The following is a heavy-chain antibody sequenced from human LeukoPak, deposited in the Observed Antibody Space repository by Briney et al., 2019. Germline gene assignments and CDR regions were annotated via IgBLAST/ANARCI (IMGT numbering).Heavy chain of an antibody. J-gene: IGHJ4*02. Sequence: GGSLRLSCVASEFTFSDYAMSWVRQAPGKGLEWVSTITGNGGSTYYADSVKGRFTISRDNSKNTLYLQMNSLRADETAVYYCAKGKDWWGQGTLVSVSS. D-gene: IGHD3-9*01. CDR1: EFTFSDYA. CDR2: ITGNGGST. CDR3: AKGKDW. V-gene: IGHV3-23*01.